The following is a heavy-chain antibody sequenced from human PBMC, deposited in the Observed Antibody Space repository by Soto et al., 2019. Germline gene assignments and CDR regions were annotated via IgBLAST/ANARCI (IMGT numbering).Heavy chain of an antibody. J-gene: IGHJ3*02. V-gene: IGHV3-30-3*01. CDR3: ARGGDGYGPGAFDI. CDR1: GFTFSSYA. CDR2: ISYDGSNK. Sequence: PGGSLRLSCAASGFTFSSYAMHWVRQAPGKGLEWVAVISYDGSNKYYADSVKGRFTISRDNSKNTLYLQMNSLRAEDTAVYYCARGGDGYGPGAFDIWGQGTMVTVSS. D-gene: IGHD5-12*01.